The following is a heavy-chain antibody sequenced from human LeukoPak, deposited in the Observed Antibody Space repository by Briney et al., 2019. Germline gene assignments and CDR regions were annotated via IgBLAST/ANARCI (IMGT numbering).Heavy chain of an antibody. CDR1: GGCISSSRSSYY. Sequence: SETLSLTCTVSGGCISSSRSSYYWGWIRQPPGKGVEWIGGIYYSGSTYYNPSLKSRVTISVDTSKNQFSLKLSSVTAADTAVYYCARDVRVVPAAIRWFDPWGQGTLVTVSS. CDR3: ARDVRVVPAAIRWFDP. V-gene: IGHV4-39*07. D-gene: IGHD2-2*01. CDR2: IYYSGST. J-gene: IGHJ5*02.